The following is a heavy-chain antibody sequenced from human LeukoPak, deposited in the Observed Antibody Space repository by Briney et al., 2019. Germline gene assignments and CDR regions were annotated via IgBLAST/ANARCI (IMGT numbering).Heavy chain of an antibody. CDR2: ISWNSGSI. CDR3: AKDRNYRDLDSLDI. Sequence: GGSLRLSCAASGFTFDDYAMHWVRQAPGKGLEWVSGISWNSGSIGYADSVKGRFTISRDNAKNSLSLQMNGLGVEDTALYYCAKDRNYRDLDSLDIWGQGTMVTVSS. D-gene: IGHD4-11*01. J-gene: IGHJ3*02. V-gene: IGHV3-9*01. CDR1: GFTFDDYA.